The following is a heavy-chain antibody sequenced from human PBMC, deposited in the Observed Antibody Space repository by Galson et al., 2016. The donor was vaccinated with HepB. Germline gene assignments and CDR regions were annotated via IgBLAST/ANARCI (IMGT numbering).Heavy chain of an antibody. Sequence: SLRLSCAASGFTFSSDVMSWVHQAPGKGLEWVSDISPSGGVAYYADSVEGRFTTSRDNSRNTLYLEMDRLRVEDTALYYCVKVRGSGRPFYFQYWGQGTLFTVSS. J-gene: IGHJ4*02. CDR3: VKVRGSGRPFYFQY. V-gene: IGHV3-23*01. D-gene: IGHD3-10*01. CDR2: ISPSGGVA. CDR1: GFTFSSDV.